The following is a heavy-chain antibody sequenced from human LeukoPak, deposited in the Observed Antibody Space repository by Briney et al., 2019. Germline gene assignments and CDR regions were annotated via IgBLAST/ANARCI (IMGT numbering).Heavy chain of an antibody. CDR3: AREYNWNVGYFDY. J-gene: IGHJ4*02. CDR1: GYTFTGYY. D-gene: IGHD1-1*01. V-gene: IGHV1-2*02. CDR2: INPNSGGT. Sequence: ASVKVSCKASGYTFTGYYMHWVRQAPGQGLEWMGWINPNSGGTSYAQKFQGRVTMTRDTSISTAYMELSRLRSDDTAVYYCAREYNWNVGYFDYWGQGTLVTVSS.